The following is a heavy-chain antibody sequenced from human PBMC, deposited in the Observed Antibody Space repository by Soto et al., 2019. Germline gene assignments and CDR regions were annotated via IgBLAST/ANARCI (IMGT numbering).Heavy chain of an antibody. CDR2: ISGSGGST. CDR1: GFTFSSYA. V-gene: IGHV3-23*01. CDR3: ASSLGHLWFGELSRPNFDY. J-gene: IGHJ4*02. D-gene: IGHD3-10*01. Sequence: GGSLRLSCAASGFTFSSYAMSWVRQAPGKGLEWVSAISGSGGSTYYADSVKGRFTISRDNSKNTLYLQMNSLRAEDTAVYYCASSLGHLWFGELSRPNFDYWGQGTLVTVSS.